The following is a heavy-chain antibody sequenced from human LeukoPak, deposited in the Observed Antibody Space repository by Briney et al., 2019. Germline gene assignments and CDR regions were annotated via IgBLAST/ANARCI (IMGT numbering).Heavy chain of an antibody. CDR2: IYYSGST. V-gene: IGHV4-59*08. J-gene: IGHJ5*02. Sequence: SETLSLTCTVSGGSIRSYYWSWIRQPPGKGLEWIGYIYYSGSTNYNPSLKSRVTISVDTSNNQFSLKLSSATAADTAVYYCARCGYNYGGHNWFDPWGQGTLVTVSS. CDR3: ARCGYNYGGHNWFDP. D-gene: IGHD5-18*01. CDR1: GGSIRSYY.